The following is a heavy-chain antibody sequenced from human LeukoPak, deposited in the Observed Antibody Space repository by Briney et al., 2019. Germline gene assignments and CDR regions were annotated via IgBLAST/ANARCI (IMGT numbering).Heavy chain of an antibody. CDR3: ASELTYDSSGYYAFDI. CDR1: GGSISSGGYY. V-gene: IGHV4-31*03. J-gene: IGHJ3*02. Sequence: PSETLSLTCIVSGGSISSGGYYWSWIRQHPGKGLEWIGYIYYSGSTYYNPSLKSRVTISVDTSKNQFSLKLSSVTAADTAVYYCASELTYDSSGYYAFDIWGQGTMVTVSS. D-gene: IGHD3-22*01. CDR2: IYYSGST.